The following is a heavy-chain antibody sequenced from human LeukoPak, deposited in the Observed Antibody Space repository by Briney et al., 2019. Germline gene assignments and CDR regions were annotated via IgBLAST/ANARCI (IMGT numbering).Heavy chain of an antibody. CDR3: AKDYSSGYYYDY. D-gene: IGHD3-22*01. Sequence: PGGSLRLSCAASGFTFSSYWMSWVRQAPGKGLEWVANIKKDGSEKYYVDSVKGRFTISRDNAKNTLYLQMNSLRAEDTAVYYCAKDYSSGYYYDYWGQGTLVTVSS. J-gene: IGHJ4*02. CDR2: IKKDGSEK. V-gene: IGHV3-7*03. CDR1: GFTFSSYW.